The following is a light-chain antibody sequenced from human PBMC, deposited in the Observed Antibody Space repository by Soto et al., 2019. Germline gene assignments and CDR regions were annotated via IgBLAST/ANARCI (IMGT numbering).Light chain of an antibody. CDR1: QSVSSDF. V-gene: IGKV3-20*01. Sequence: EILLTQSPGTLSVSPGDRATLSFRASQSVSSDFLAWYQQKTGQAPRLLIYIASRRATGIADRFSGSGSGTDFTLSISRLEPEDSALYYCQQYSRAPITFGQGTDWRL. CDR3: QQYSRAPIT. CDR2: IAS. J-gene: IGKJ5*01.